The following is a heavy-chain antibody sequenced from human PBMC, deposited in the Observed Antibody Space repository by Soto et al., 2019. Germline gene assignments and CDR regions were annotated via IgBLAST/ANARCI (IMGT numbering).Heavy chain of an antibody. CDR1: GFTLSSYA. CDR3: ARDQSPAALDP. J-gene: IGHJ5*02. V-gene: IGHV3-30-3*01. CDR2: ISYDGSNK. D-gene: IGHD2-2*01. Sequence: GGSLRLSCAASGFTLSSYAMHWVRQAPGKGLEWVAVISYDGSNKYYADSVKGRFTISRDNAKNSLYLQMNSLRAEDTAVYYCARDQSPAALDPWGQGTLVTVSS.